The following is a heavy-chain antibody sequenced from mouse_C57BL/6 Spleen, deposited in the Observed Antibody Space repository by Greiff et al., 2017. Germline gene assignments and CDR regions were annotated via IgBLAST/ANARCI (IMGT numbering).Heavy chain of an antibody. D-gene: IGHD1-1*01. CDR3: TRDRDYGSSHAMDY. V-gene: IGHV5-9-1*02. CDR2: ISSGGDYI. Sequence: DVKLQESGEGLVKPGGSLKLSCAASGFTFSSYAMSWVRQTPEKRLEWVAYISSGGDYIYYADTVKGRFTISRDNARNTLYLQMSSLKSEDTAMYYCTRDRDYGSSHAMDYWGQGTSVTVSS. J-gene: IGHJ4*01. CDR1: GFTFSSYA.